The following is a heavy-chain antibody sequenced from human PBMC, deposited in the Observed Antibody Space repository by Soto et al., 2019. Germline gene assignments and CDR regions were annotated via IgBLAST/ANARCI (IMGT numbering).Heavy chain of an antibody. CDR2: IWYDGSNK. Sequence: GGSLRLSCAASGFTFSSYGMHWVRQAPGKGLEWVAVIWYDGSNKYYADSVKGRFTISRDNSKNTLYLQMNSLRAEDTAVYYCARWDSSGWDLDYWGQGTLVTVSS. D-gene: IGHD6-19*01. V-gene: IGHV3-33*01. CDR3: ARWDSSGWDLDY. CDR1: GFTFSSYG. J-gene: IGHJ4*02.